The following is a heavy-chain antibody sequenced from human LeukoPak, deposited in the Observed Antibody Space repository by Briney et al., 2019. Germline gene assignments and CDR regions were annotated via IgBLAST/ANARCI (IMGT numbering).Heavy chain of an antibody. CDR2: IYSDGSST. J-gene: IGHJ4*02. D-gene: IGHD1-7*01. Sequence: PGGSLRLSCAASGFTFSDYWMQWVRQAPGKGLVWVSGIYSDGSSTKYADSVKGRFTISRDNAKNTLYLQMNSLRAEDTAVYYCVRGRGNYYYFDYWGQGTLVTVPS. CDR1: GFTFSDYW. V-gene: IGHV3-74*01. CDR3: VRGRGNYYYFDY.